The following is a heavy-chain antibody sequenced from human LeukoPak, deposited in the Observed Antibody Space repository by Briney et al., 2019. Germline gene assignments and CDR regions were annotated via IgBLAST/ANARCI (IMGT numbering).Heavy chain of an antibody. J-gene: IGHJ5*02. Sequence: GASVKVSCKASGYTFTGYYMHWVRQAPGQGLEWMGWINPNSGGTNYAQKFQGRVTMTRDTSISTAYMELSRLRSDDTAVYYCARGAKGLCSGGSCYWFDPWGQGTLVTVSS. CDR1: GYTFTGYY. CDR3: ARGAKGLCSGGSCYWFDP. D-gene: IGHD2-15*01. CDR2: INPNSGGT. V-gene: IGHV1-2*02.